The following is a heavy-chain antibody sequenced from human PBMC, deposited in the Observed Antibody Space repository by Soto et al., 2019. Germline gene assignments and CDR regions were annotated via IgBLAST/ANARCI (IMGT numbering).Heavy chain of an antibody. Sequence: LRLSCADSGFPFSDYYMSWIRQAPGEGLEWISYISSSAYTIYADSVKGRFTISRDNAKNSLFLQMTSLRVEDTAVYYCARNFDSGGYYSDYWGQGTLVTVSS. CDR1: GFPFSDYY. V-gene: IGHV3-11*06. CDR2: ISSSAYT. D-gene: IGHD3-22*01. J-gene: IGHJ4*02. CDR3: ARNFDSGGYYSDY.